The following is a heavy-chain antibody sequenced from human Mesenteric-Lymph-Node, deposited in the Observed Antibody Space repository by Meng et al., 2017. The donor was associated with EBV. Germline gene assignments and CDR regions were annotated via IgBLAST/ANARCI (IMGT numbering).Heavy chain of an antibody. CDR1: GYTFTGNQ. J-gene: IGHJ4*02. D-gene: IGHD1-1*01. CDR2: INPSGGST. V-gene: IGHV1-46*01. Sequence: QVHLVQSGAEVKMPGASVKVSCKQSGYTFTGNQIHWGRQATVAGLEWMGIINPSGGSTRYAQKFQDRVTMTGDTSTSTVYMELSGLTPEDTAVYYCAKDEDSEGQLEHWGQGSLVTVSS. CDR3: AKDEDSEGQLEH.